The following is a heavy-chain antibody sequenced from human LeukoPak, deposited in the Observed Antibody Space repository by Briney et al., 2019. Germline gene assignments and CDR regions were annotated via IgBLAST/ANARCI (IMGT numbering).Heavy chain of an antibody. V-gene: IGHV4-4*07. CDR3: ARQGYTASYYFLDY. Sequence: SETLSLTCDVSGGSIRRHYWGWVRQPAGKGLEWIGRIYPTGTTHFNPSLKSRLTMSIDTSKNQFSLKLTSVSAADTAIYFCARQGYTASYYFLDYWSQGTLVTVSS. D-gene: IGHD1-26*01. CDR1: GGSIRRHY. CDR2: IYPTGTT. J-gene: IGHJ4*02.